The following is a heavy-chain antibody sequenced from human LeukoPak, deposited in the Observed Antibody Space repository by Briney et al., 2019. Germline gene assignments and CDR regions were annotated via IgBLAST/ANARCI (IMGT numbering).Heavy chain of an antibody. Sequence: ASVKVSCKAPGYTFTGHYMHWVRQAPGQGLEWMGWINPNSGGTNYAQRFQDRVTMTRDTSISTAYMELIRLRSDDTAVYYCAREPFGDWGQGTLVTVSS. CDR2: INPNSGGT. J-gene: IGHJ4*02. V-gene: IGHV1-2*02. CDR3: AREPFGD. CDR1: GYTFTGHY.